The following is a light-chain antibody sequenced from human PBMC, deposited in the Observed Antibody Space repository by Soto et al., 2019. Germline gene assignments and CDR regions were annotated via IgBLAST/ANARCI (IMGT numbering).Light chain of an antibody. CDR1: QSVSSSF. Sequence: EIVSTQSPDTLSLSPGERATLSCRASQSVSSSFLAWYHQKPGQAPRLLIYRASSRATGIPDRFTGSGSGTDFTLTISRLEPEDFAVYYCQQYESSPLTFGGGTKVAIK. J-gene: IGKJ4*01. CDR3: QQYESSPLT. V-gene: IGKV3-20*01. CDR2: RAS.